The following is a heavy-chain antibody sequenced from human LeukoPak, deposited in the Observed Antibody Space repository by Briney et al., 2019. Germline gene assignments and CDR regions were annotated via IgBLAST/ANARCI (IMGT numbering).Heavy chain of an antibody. V-gene: IGHV3-20*04. D-gene: IGHD5-18*01. CDR1: GFTFDDYG. J-gene: IGHJ4*02. CDR3: AKDGYSYGYNSFDY. CDR2: INWNGGST. Sequence: GGSLRLSCAASGFTFDDYGMSWVRQAPGKGLEWVSGINWNGGSTGYADSVKGRFTISRDNSKNTLYLQMNSLRAEDTAVYYCAKDGYSYGYNSFDYWGQGTLVTVSS.